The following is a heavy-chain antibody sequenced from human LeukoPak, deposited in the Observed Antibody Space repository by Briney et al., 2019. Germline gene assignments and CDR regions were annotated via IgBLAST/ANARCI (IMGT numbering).Heavy chain of an antibody. V-gene: IGHV1-8*03. Sequence: ASVKVSCKASGYSFTSYDINWVRQATGQGLEWMGWMNPNSGNTGYAQKFQGRVTITRNTSISTAYMELSSLRSEDTAVYYCAIGVSSGHTGDDAFDIWGQGTMVTVSS. CDR3: AIGVSSGHTGDDAFDI. J-gene: IGHJ3*02. D-gene: IGHD3-22*01. CDR1: GYSFTSYD. CDR2: MNPNSGNT.